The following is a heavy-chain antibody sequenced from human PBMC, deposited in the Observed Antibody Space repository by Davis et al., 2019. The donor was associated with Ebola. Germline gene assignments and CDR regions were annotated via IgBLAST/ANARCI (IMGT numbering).Heavy chain of an antibody. CDR1: GFTFSSYW. CDR2: INSDGSST. Sequence: GESLKISCAASGFTFSSYWMHWVRQAPGKGLVWVSRINSDGSSTSYADSVKGRFTISRDNAKNALYLQMNSLRAEDTAVYYCARDPYGDYWLDYWGQGTLVTVSS. J-gene: IGHJ4*02. CDR3: ARDPYGDYWLDY. V-gene: IGHV3-74*01. D-gene: IGHD4-17*01.